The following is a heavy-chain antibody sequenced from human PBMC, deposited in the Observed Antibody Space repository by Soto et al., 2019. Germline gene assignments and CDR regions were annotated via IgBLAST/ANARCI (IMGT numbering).Heavy chain of an antibody. Sequence: GGSRRRSCAAYGFSFSSYEIDWGRQGPGKGLEWVAYISSGGGTIFYADSVKGRFTISRDDADNSLYLQMNSLRAEDTAVYHCTKEKSVMYSGYDAFDIWGRGTMVTVSS. CDR1: GFSFSSYE. CDR2: ISSGGGTI. CDR3: TKEKSVMYSGYDAFDI. D-gene: IGHD5-12*01. J-gene: IGHJ3*02. V-gene: IGHV3-48*03.